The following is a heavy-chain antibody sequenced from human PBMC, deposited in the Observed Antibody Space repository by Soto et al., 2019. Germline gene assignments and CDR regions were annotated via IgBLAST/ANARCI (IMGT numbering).Heavy chain of an antibody. V-gene: IGHV4-34*01. CDR1: GGSFSGYD. Sequence: SETLSLTSAVYGGSFSGYDWGWIRQPPGKGLEWIGEINHSGSTNYNPSLKSRVTISVDTSKNQFSLKLSSVTAADTAVYYCARETGTRWLNWFDPWGQGTLVTVSS. J-gene: IGHJ5*02. D-gene: IGHD5-12*01. CDR3: ARETGTRWLNWFDP. CDR2: INHSGST.